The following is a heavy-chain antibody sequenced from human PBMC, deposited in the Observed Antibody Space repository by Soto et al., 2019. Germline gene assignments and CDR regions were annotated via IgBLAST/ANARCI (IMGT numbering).Heavy chain of an antibody. Sequence: GGSLRLSCAASGFTFSSYWMSWVRQAPGKGLEWVSYIGIGSSTKYYADSVKGRFTISRDNAKNSLYLQMNSLRAEDTAVYYCARDQLYYNDISGRPLNAFDVWGKGIMVT. D-gene: IGHD3-22*01. J-gene: IGHJ3*01. CDR2: IGIGSSTK. CDR3: ARDQLYYNDISGRPLNAFDV. V-gene: IGHV3-48*01. CDR1: GFTFSSYW.